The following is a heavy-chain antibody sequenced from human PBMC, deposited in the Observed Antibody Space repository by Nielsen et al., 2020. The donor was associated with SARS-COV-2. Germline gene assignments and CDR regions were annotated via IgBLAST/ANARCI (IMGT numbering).Heavy chain of an antibody. CDR1: GASISSYY. D-gene: IGHD6-19*01. Sequence: SETLSLTCTVSGASISSYYWSWLRQPPGEGLEWIAYIYPSGRTNYNPSLKSRAIISEDTSRNQFSLRLNSVTAADTAVYYCAKGAGWYNYWGQGILVTVSS. CDR2: IYPSGRT. J-gene: IGHJ4*02. V-gene: IGHV4-59*01. CDR3: AKGAGWYNY.